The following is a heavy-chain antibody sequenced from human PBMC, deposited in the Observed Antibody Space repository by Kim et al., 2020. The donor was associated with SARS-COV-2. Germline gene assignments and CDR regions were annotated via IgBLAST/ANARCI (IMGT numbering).Heavy chain of an antibody. V-gene: IGHV3-30*04. D-gene: IGHD3-3*01. CDR2: ISYDGNIK. CDR1: GFSFRSYA. Sequence: GGSLRLSCAASGFSFRSYAMHWVRQAPGKGLEWVALISYDGNIKSYADSVKGRLIVSRDNSKNTLYLQMNSLRPEDTAVYYCASRYYDLWSGYWGRLDPWGQGTLVIVSS. CDR3: ASRYYDLWSGYWGRLDP. J-gene: IGHJ5*02.